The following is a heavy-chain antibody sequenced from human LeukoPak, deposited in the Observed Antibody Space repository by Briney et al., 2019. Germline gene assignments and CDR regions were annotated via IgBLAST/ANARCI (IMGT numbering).Heavy chain of an antibody. J-gene: IGHJ5*02. CDR2: INPNSGGT. Sequence: ASVKVSCKTSGYTFTGYYIHWVRRAPGQGLEWLGRINPNSGGTSSAQKFQGRVTMTRDTSITTAYMELSSLRFDDTAVYYCARVMDDYGKNWFDPWGQGTLVTVSS. V-gene: IGHV1-2*06. CDR3: ARVMDDYGKNWFDP. CDR1: GYTFTGYY. D-gene: IGHD4-17*01.